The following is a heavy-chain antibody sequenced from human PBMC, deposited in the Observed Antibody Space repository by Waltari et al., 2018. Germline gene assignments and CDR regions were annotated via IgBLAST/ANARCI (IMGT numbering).Heavy chain of an antibody. J-gene: IGHJ4*02. CDR3: ARVADMDDSSPGDY. CDR1: GGSISSYY. Sequence: QVQLQESGPGLVKPSETLSLTCTVSGGSISSYYWSWIRQPAGKGLEWNGRIYTSGSTNYHPPLKSRVTISVDKSKNQFSLKLSSVTAADTAVYYCARVADMDDSSPGDYWGQGTLVTVSS. CDR2: IYTSGST. D-gene: IGHD3-22*01. V-gene: IGHV4-4*07.